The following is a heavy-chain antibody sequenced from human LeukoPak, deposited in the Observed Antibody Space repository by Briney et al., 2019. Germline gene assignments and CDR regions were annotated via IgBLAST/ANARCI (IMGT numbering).Heavy chain of an antibody. CDR1: GFTFGDYG. V-gene: IGHV3-20*04. D-gene: IGHD6-19*01. J-gene: IGHJ4*02. CDR3: ARTGGGYSSGWLGPFDY. CDR2: INWNGGST. Sequence: GGSLRLSCAASGFTFGDYGMSWVRQAPGKGLEWVSGINWNGGSTGYADSVKGRFTISRDNAKNSLYLQMNSLRAEDTALYYCARTGGGYSSGWLGPFDYWGQGTLVTVS.